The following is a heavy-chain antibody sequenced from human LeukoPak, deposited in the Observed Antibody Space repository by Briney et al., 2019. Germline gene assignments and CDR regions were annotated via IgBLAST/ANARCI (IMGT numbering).Heavy chain of an antibody. V-gene: IGHV3-21*01. D-gene: IGHD2-2*01. J-gene: IGHJ6*02. CDR1: GFTSSSYS. CDR2: ISSSSSYI. CDR3: ARSGVVPAATAPGGMDV. Sequence: GGSLRLSCAVSGFTSSSYSMNWVRQAPGTELASVSSISSSSSYIYYADSVKGRFTISRDNAKNELYLQMNSLRAEDTAVYYCARSGVVPAATAPGGMDVWGQGTTVTVSS.